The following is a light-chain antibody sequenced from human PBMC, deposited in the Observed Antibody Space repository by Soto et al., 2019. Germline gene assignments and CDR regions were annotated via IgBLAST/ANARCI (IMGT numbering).Light chain of an antibody. V-gene: IGLV2-23*01. Sequence: QSLLTRPPSVSGSPGQSVTISCTGTSSDVGSYNLVSWYQQHPGKAPKLMIYEGSKRPSGVSNRFSASTSGNTASLTISGLQAEDEADYYCCSYAGSSTYVFGTGTKVTVL. J-gene: IGLJ1*01. CDR1: SSDVGSYNL. CDR3: CSYAGSSTYV. CDR2: EGS.